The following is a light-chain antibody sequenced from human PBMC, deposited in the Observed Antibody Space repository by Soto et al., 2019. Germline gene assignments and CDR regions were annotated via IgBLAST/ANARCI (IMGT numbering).Light chain of an antibody. CDR2: AAS. CDR1: QSVRRN. V-gene: IGKV3-15*01. CDR3: QQYNNWPYT. Sequence: EIVMTQSPATLSVSPGERATLSCRASQSVRRNLAWYQQKPGQAPRLLIYAASTRATGIPARFSGSGSGTEFTLTISSLLSEDFAVYYCQQYNNWPYTFGQGTKLEIK. J-gene: IGKJ2*01.